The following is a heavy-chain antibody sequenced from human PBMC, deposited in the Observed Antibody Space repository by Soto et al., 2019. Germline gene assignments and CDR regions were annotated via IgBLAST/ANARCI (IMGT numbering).Heavy chain of an antibody. CDR1: GYTFTSYG. Sequence: QVQLVQSGAEVKKPGASVKVSCKTSGYTFTSYGVSWVRQAPGQGLEWVGWSSGYNGNTNYAQKLQGRVNMTTDTSTATAYMELRGLRSDDTAIYSCARGYFDYWGQGTLVTVSS. J-gene: IGHJ4*02. V-gene: IGHV1-18*04. CDR3: ARGYFDY. CDR2: SSGYNGNT.